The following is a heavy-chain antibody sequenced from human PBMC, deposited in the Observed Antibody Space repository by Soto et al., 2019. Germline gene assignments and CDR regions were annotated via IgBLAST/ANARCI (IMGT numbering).Heavy chain of an antibody. CDR1: GYTFASYY. Sequence: ALVKVSCKASGYTFASYYMHWVRQAPGQGLEWMGIINPSGGSTSYAQKFQGRVTMTRDTSTSTVYMELSSLRSEDTAVYYCARDRYSSGGMDVWGQGTTVTVSS. CDR3: ARDRYSSGGMDV. D-gene: IGHD6-25*01. V-gene: IGHV1-46*01. J-gene: IGHJ6*02. CDR2: INPSGGST.